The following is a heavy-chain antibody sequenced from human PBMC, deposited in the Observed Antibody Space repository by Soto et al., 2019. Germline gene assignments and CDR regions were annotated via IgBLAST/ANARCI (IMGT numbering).Heavy chain of an antibody. CDR1: GFTVSSNY. CDR2: IYSGGST. V-gene: IGHV3-66*01. D-gene: IGHD3-10*01. Sequence: GGSLRLSCAASGFTVSSNYMSWVRQAPGKGLEWVSVIYSGGSTYYADSVKGRFTISRDNSKNTLYLQMNSLRAEDTAVYYCARDMYYYGSGSYYAPFDYWGQGTLVTVSS. CDR3: ARDMYYYGSGSYYAPFDY. J-gene: IGHJ4*02.